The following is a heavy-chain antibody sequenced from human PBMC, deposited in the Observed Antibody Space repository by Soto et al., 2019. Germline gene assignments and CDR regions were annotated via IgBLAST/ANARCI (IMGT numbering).Heavy chain of an antibody. J-gene: IGHJ4*02. CDR1: GYTFTSYG. V-gene: IGHV1-18*01. CDR2: ISAYNGNT. D-gene: IGHD3-16*02. Sequence: ASVKVSCKASGYTFTSYGISWVRQAPGQGLEWMGWISAYNGNTNYAQKLQGRVTMTTDTSTSTAYMELRSLRSDDTAVYYCAREITDDYVWGSYRHLDYWGQGTLVTVSS. CDR3: AREITDDYVWGSYRHLDY.